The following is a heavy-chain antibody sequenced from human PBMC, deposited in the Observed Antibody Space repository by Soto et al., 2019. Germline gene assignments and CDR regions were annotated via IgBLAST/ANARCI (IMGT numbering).Heavy chain of an antibody. J-gene: IGHJ4*02. V-gene: IGHV3-23*01. CDR1: GFTLSSYA. CDR2: ITGSGGST. CDR3: AKDKGSYSSSWSDY. D-gene: IGHD6-13*01. Sequence: PGGSLRLSCAASGFTLSSYAMNWVRQAPGKGLEWASTITGSGGSTYYADSVKGRFTISRDNSKNTLYLQMNSLRAEDTAVYYCAKDKGSYSSSWSDYWGQGTLVTVSS.